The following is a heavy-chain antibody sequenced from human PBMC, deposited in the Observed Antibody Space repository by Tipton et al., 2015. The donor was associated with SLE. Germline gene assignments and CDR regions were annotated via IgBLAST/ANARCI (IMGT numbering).Heavy chain of an antibody. J-gene: IGHJ6*04. V-gene: IGHV4-31*03. CDR2: IYYSGST. Sequence: TLSLTCTVSGGSISSGGYYWSWIRQHPGKGLEWIGYIYYSGSTYYNPSLKSRVTISVDTSKNQFSLKLSSVTAADTAVYYCARGFWSGYYGRVDVWGKGATVPVSS. CDR1: GGSISSGGYY. D-gene: IGHD3-3*01. CDR3: ARGFWSGYYGRVDV.